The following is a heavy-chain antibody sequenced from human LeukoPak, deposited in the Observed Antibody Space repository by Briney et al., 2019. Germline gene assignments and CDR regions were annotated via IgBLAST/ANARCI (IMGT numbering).Heavy chain of an antibody. CDR2: ISGSGGST. CDR3: AKDLILGFTIFGVVPPQTNWFDP. D-gene: IGHD3-3*01. V-gene: IGHV3-23*01. Sequence: PGGSLRLSCAASGFTFSSYAMSWVRQAPGKGLEWVSAISGSGGSTYYADSVKGRFTISRDNSKNTLYLQMNSLRAEDTAVYYCAKDLILGFTIFGVVPPQTNWFDPWGQGTLVTVSS. J-gene: IGHJ5*02. CDR1: GFTFSSYA.